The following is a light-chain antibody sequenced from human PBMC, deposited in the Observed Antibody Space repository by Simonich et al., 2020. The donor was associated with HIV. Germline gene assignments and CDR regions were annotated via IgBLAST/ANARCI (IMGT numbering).Light chain of an antibody. V-gene: IGKV3-11*01. J-gene: IGKJ5*01. CDR1: QSVSSY. Sequence: EIVLTQSPATLSLSPGERATLSCRASQSVSSYLAWYQQKPGQAPRLLIYDASNRATGTPARFSGSGSGTDFTLTISSLEPEDFAVYYCQQRRNWPPITFGQGTRLEIK. CDR2: DAS. CDR3: QQRRNWPPIT.